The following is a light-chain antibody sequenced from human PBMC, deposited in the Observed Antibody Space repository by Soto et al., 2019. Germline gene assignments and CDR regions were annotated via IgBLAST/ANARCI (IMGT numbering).Light chain of an antibody. CDR2: DAS. J-gene: IGKJ4*01. CDR3: QQRSDWPST. V-gene: IGKV3-11*01. CDR1: QSVSRY. Sequence: EIVLTQSPATLSLSPGERATLSCRASQSVSRYLAWYQQKPGQAPRLLIYDASNRATGIPARFSGSGSGTAFTFPISSLEPEDFAVYYCQQRSDWPSTFGGGTKVQIK.